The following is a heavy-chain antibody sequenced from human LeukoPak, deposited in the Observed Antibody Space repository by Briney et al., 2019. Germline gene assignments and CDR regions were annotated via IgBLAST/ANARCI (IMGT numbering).Heavy chain of an antibody. J-gene: IGHJ4*02. CDR2: ISGSGGST. V-gene: IGHV3-23*01. CDR3: AKLPQRLVGY. Sequence: GGSLRLSCAASGFTFSSYAMSWVRQAPGKGLEWVSTISGSGGSTYYADSVKGRFTISRDNSKNTLYLQMNGLRAEDTAVYYCAKLPQRLVGYWGQGTLVTVSS. D-gene: IGHD6-19*01. CDR1: GFTFSSYA.